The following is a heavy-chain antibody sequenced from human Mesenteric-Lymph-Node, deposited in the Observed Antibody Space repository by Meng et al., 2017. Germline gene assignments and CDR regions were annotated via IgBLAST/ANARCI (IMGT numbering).Heavy chain of an antibody. CDR3: ARDHSITTPTLSVWWFDP. D-gene: IGHD4-11*01. J-gene: IGHJ5*02. CDR1: GYTFNRHW. V-gene: IGHV1-46*02. Sequence: QVQLVQSGAEVKNPGASVKVSCKASGYTFNRHWMHWVRQAPGQGLEWMGIINPSDGYTMYEQKFQGRISITRDTSTGTVYIELSSLRSEDTAVYYCARDHSITTPTLSVWWFDPWGQGTLVTVSS. CDR2: INPSDGYT.